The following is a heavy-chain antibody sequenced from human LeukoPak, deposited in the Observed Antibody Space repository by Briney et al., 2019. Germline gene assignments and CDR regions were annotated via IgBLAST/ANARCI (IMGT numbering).Heavy chain of an antibody. D-gene: IGHD3-10*01. J-gene: IGHJ6*03. CDR2: IIPIFGTA. CDR3: ARAMVPNSYYYMDV. V-gene: IGHV1-69*05. CDR1: GGTFSSYA. Sequence: ASVKVSCKASGGTFSSYAISWVRQAPGQGLEWMGGIIPIFGTANYAQKFQGRVTITTDESTSTAYMELSSLRPEDTAVYYCARAMVPNSYYYMDVWGKGTTVTVSS.